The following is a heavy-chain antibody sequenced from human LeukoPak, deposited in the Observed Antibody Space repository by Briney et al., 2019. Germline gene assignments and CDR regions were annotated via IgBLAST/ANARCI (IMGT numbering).Heavy chain of an antibody. D-gene: IGHD3-10*01. J-gene: IGHJ4*02. CDR2: IYPGDSDT. CDR1: GYSFTNCW. CDR3: ARHPRMGGSGSYHFDY. V-gene: IGHV5-51*01. Sequence: GESLKISCKGSGYSFTNCWIGWVRQMPGKGLEWMGIIYPGDSDTRYSPSFQGQVTISADKSISTAYLQWSSLKASDTAMYYCARHPRMGGSGSYHFDYWGQGTLVTVSS.